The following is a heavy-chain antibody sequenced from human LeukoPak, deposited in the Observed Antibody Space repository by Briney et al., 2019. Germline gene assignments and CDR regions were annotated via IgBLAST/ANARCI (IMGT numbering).Heavy chain of an antibody. J-gene: IGHJ6*03. D-gene: IGHD2-21*01. V-gene: IGHV1-69*13. Sequence: GASVNVSCKAAGCTFSCYAISWVRQAPGQGLEWMGGIIPIFCTANYSQKFQGRVTITADESTSTAYMEMSSLRSEDTDVYYCARAPYCGGDCYSPAFNYYSYMDVWGKGTTVTVSS. CDR3: ARAPYCGGDCYSPAFNYYSYMDV. CDR2: IIPIFCTA. CDR1: GCTFSCYA.